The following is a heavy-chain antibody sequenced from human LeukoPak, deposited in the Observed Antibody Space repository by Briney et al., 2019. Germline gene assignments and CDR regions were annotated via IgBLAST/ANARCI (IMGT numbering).Heavy chain of an antibody. D-gene: IGHD3-9*01. J-gene: IGHJ3*02. CDR2: ISSGSTSK. Sequence: KPGGSLRLSCAASGFTFSTYNMNWVRQAPGKGLEWVSSISSGSTSKYYVDSVEGRFTISRDNAKNSLYLQMNSLRAEDTAVFYCAKDPAARPLRQVTDDAFDIWGQGTMVTVSS. CDR1: GFTFSTYN. V-gene: IGHV3-21*01. CDR3: AKDPAARPLRQVTDDAFDI.